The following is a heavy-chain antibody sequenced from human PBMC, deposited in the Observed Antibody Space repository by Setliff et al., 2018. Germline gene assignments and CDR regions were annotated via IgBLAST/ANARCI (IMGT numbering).Heavy chain of an antibody. D-gene: IGHD3-10*01. V-gene: IGHV3-21*01. J-gene: IGHJ4*02. Sequence: PGGSLRLSCAASGFTFSTYEMNWVRQAPGKGLEWVSCISGSSSYIYYADSVKGRFTISRDNAKNSLYLQMNSLRAEDTAVYYCARDTMVRGVIIPGMDYWGQGTLVTVSS. CDR3: ARDTMVRGVIIPGMDY. CDR1: GFTFSTYE. CDR2: ISGSSSYI.